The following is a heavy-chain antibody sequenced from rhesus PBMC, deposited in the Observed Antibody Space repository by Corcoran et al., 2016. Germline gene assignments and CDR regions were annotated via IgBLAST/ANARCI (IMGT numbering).Heavy chain of an antibody. CDR1: GYSFTSYW. CDR2: IDPSDSDT. J-gene: IGHJ4*01. CDR3: AKGVIEYCTGSGCYGIDY. Sequence: EVQLVQSGAEVKRPGESLKISCKTSGYSFTSYWISWVRQLPGKDLEWMGAIDPSDSDTQSRPPFQSQVTISADKSISTDYLQWSSLKTSNTATYYCAKGVIEYCTGSGCYGIDYWGQGVLVTVSS. V-gene: IGHV5-2*01. D-gene: IGHD2-21*01.